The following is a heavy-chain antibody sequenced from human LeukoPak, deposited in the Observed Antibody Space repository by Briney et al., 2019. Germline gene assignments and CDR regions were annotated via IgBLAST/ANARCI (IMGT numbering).Heavy chain of an antibody. CDR3: AKGIESSGSYYTSFDY. J-gene: IGHJ4*02. D-gene: IGHD1-26*01. V-gene: IGHV3-23*01. CDR2: AGTYGAT. CDR1: GFTFSSYA. Sequence: PGGSLRLSCAASGFTFSSYAMNWVRQAPGKGLEWVSTAGTYGATYYADSVKGRFTISRDNSKNTLFVQMNSLRAEDTAVYYCAKGIESSGSYYTSFDYWGQGTLVTVSS.